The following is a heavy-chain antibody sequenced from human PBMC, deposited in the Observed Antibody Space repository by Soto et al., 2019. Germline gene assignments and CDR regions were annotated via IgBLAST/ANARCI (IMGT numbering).Heavy chain of an antibody. CDR1: GYTFTSYG. V-gene: IGHV1-18*01. D-gene: IGHD3-22*01. Sequence: ASVKVSCKASGYTFTSYGISWVRQAPGQGLEWMGWISAYNGNTNYAQKLQGRVTMTTDTSTSTACMELRSLRSDDTAVYYCARDPPYFYDSSGYPPKYLQHRGQGTPVTVSS. CDR2: ISAYNGNT. CDR3: ARDPPYFYDSSGYPPKYLQH. J-gene: IGHJ1*01.